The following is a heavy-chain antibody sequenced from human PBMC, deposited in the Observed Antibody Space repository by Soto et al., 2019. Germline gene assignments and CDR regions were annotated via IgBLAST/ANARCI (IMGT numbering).Heavy chain of an antibody. CDR1: GGSISCGGYY. J-gene: IGHJ4*02. D-gene: IGHD3-10*01. CDR2: IYYSGST. V-gene: IGHV4-30-4*08. CDR3: ARVGGFGATTIDY. Sequence: SETLSLTCTVSGGSISCGGYYWSWIRQHPGKGLEWIGYIYYSGSTYYNPSLKSRVTISVDTSKNQFSLKLSSVTAADTAVYYCARVGGFGATTIDYWGQGTLVTVSS.